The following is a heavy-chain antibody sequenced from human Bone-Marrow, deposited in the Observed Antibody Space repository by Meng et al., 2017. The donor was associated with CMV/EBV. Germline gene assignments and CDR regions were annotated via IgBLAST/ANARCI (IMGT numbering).Heavy chain of an antibody. J-gene: IGHJ4*02. CDR2: ISESGASK. CDR3: AKDETVGATSPFDY. Sequence: GESLKISCEVSGFTFRSYFMGWVRQAPGKGLEWVAVISESGASKYYADSVKGRFFISRDNSRDTLYLQMKNLRADDTAAYYCAKDETVGATSPFDYWGQGTLVTVSS. V-gene: IGHV3-23*01. D-gene: IGHD2-15*01. CDR1: GFTFRSYF.